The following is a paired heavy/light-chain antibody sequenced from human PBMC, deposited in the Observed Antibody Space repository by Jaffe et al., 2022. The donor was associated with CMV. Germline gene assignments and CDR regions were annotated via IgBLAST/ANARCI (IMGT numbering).Heavy chain of an antibody. CDR1: GYSFINYW. CDR3: ARLSGYISASRADFDY. Sequence: EVQLVQSGPEVKKVGESLRLSCKASGYSFINYWIAWVRHMPGKGLQWMGIIFPRDSDTRYSPSFQGQVTISADKSVNTAYLQWNSLRAADTAVYFCARLSGYISASRADFDYWGQGTLVTASS. D-gene: IGHD5-12*01. J-gene: IGHJ4*02. CDR2: IFPRDSDT. V-gene: IGHV5-51*01.
Light chain of an antibody. CDR3: QQRDDFI. CDR2: DTF. Sequence: ESVLTQSPGTLSLSPGERATLSCRASQTFSTSFAWYQHKPGQAPRLVIFDTFYRATGIPARFSGSRSGTDFTLTISSLEPEDFAVYYCQQRDDFIFGPGTTV. V-gene: IGKV3-11*01. CDR1: QTFSTS. J-gene: IGKJ3*01.